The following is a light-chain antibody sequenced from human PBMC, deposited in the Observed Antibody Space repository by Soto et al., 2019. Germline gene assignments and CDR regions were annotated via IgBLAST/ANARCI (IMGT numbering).Light chain of an antibody. Sequence: EIVLTQSPGTLSLSPGARATLSCRASQSVSSSYLAWYQQKPGQAPRLLIYGASSRATGIPDRFSGSGSGTDFTLTISRLEPEDFAVYYCQQYGSSFWTFGQGTKVDI. CDR3: QQYGSSFWT. CDR2: GAS. J-gene: IGKJ1*01. V-gene: IGKV3-20*01. CDR1: QSVSSSY.